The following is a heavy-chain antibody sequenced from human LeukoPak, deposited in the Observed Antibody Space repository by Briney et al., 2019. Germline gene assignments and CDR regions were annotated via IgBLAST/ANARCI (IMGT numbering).Heavy chain of an antibody. CDR2: IYYSGST. CDR3: ARDPQYYDFWSGYGYYGMDV. J-gene: IGHJ6*02. Sequence: SETLSLTCTVSGGSVSSGSYYWSWIRQPPGKGLEWIGYIYYSGSTNYNPSLKSRVTISVDTSKNQFSLKLSSVTAADTAVYYCARDPQYYDFWSGYGYYGMDVWGQGTTVTVSS. CDR1: GGSVSSGSYY. V-gene: IGHV4-61*01. D-gene: IGHD3-3*01.